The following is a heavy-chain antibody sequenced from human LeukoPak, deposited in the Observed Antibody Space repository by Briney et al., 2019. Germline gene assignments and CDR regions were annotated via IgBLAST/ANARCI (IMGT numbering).Heavy chain of an antibody. CDR3: ASHYYDSSGYYYGVDY. CDR2: XSSSGSTI. Sequence: SCAXSXYTFSSYEXNWVRQAPGKGLEWVSYXSSSGSTIYYADSVKGRFTISRDNAKNSLYLQMNSLRAEDTAVYYCASHYYDSSGYYYGVDYWGQGTLVTVSS. J-gene: IGHJ4*02. CDR1: XYTFSSYE. D-gene: IGHD3-22*01. V-gene: IGHV3-48*03.